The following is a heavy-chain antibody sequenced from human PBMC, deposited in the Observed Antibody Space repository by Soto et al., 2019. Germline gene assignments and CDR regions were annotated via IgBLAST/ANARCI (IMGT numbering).Heavy chain of an antibody. V-gene: IGHV4-30-4*01. CDR2: IFHSGTT. CDR1: GDSISSADYF. D-gene: IGHD4-4*01. Sequence: PSETLFLTCIVSGDSISSADYFWTWIRQSPGKGLEWMGYIFHSGTTYYNPSLKGRLLISIENSKNQFSLRLTSVTAADSAVYFCAREPYLPKASNDFWGPGTPVPVYS. CDR3: AREPYLPKASNDF. J-gene: IGHJ4*02.